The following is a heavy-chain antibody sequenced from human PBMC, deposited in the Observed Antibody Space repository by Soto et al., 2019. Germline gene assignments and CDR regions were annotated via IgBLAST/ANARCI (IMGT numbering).Heavy chain of an antibody. CDR2: IYYSGST. V-gene: IGHV4-39*01. CDR3: ARAGYDGSGWPTKYYYYYYYMDV. CDR1: AGSMRPRSYH. J-gene: IGHJ6*03. Sequence: SETRSLPCTVSAGSMRPRSYHWGWILQPPRKGLEWIGSIYYSGSTYYNPSLKSRVTISVDTSKNQFSLKLSSVTAADTAVYYCARAGYDGSGWPTKYYYYYYYMDVWGKGPTVT. D-gene: IGHD6-19*01.